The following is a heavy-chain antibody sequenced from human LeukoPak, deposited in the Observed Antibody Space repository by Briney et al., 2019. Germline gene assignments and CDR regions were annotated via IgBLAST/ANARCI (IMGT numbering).Heavy chain of an antibody. CDR3: ARSIFGVVTDDAFDI. J-gene: IGHJ3*02. V-gene: IGHV4-31*03. Sequence: SQTLSLTCTVSGGSISSGGYYWSWIRPHPGKGLEWIGYIYYSGSTYYNPSFKGRVTISVDTSKNQFSLKLSSVTAADTAVYYCARSIFGVVTDDAFDIWGQGTMVTVSS. CDR1: GGSISSGGYY. CDR2: IYYSGST. D-gene: IGHD3-3*01.